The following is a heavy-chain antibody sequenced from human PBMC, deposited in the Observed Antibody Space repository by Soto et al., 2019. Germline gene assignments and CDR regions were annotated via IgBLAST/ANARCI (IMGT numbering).Heavy chain of an antibody. J-gene: IGHJ6*02. V-gene: IGHV3-33*01. CDR1: RFTFSSYG. Sequence: QVQLVESGGGVVQPGRSLRLSCAASRFTFSSYGMHWVRQAPGKGLEWVAVIWYDGSNKYYADSVKGRFTISRDNSKNTLYLQMNSLRAEDTAVYYWSRVGLWFGDADYYYGMDVWGQGTTVTVSS. CDR3: SRVGLWFGDADYYYGMDV. D-gene: IGHD3-10*01. CDR2: IWYDGSNK.